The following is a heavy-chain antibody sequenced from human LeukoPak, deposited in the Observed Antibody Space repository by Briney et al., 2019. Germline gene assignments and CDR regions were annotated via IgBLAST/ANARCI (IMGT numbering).Heavy chain of an antibody. J-gene: IGHJ6*03. CDR3: ASYAYSSSWYMDYYYYMDV. Sequence: ASVKVSCKASGYTFTSYGISWVRQAPGQGLEWMGLINPSGTSTRYAQKFQGRVTMTRDTSTSTVYMELSSLRSEDTAVYYCASYAYSSSWYMDYYYYMDVWGKGTTVTVSS. CDR1: GYTFTSYG. V-gene: IGHV1-46*01. CDR2: INPSGTST. D-gene: IGHD6-13*01.